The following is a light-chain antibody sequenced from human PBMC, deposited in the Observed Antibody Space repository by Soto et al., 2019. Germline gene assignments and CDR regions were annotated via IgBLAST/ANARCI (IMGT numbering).Light chain of an antibody. Sequence: DIQMTQSPTTVSASVEDRVTITCRASQSIGDSLAWYQQKPGKAPKLLIYDASSLESGVPSRFSGSESGTEFTLTISSLQPDDFATYHCQQYNSYFPLTFGPGTKVVIK. V-gene: IGKV1-5*01. J-gene: IGKJ3*01. CDR2: DAS. CDR1: QSIGDS. CDR3: QQYNSYFPLT.